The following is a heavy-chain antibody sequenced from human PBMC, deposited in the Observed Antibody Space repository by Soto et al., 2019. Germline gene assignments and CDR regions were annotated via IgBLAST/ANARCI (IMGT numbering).Heavy chain of an antibody. CDR1: GDSVSSNSAA. Sequence: PSQTLSLTCAISGDSVSSNSAAWNWLRQSPSRGLEWLGRTYYRSKWYNHYAVSVKSRIIIDPDTSKNQFSLQLNSVTPEDTAVYYCARWAHEGEAFEIWGQGTMVTVSS. D-gene: IGHD1-26*01. J-gene: IGHJ3*02. CDR2: TYYRSKWYN. CDR3: ARWAHEGEAFEI. V-gene: IGHV6-1*01.